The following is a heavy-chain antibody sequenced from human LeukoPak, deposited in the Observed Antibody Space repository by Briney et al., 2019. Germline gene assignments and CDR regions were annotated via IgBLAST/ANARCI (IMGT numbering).Heavy chain of an antibody. CDR3: ARVKELWYSSGWQAPFRY. V-gene: IGHV1-2*02. D-gene: IGHD6-19*01. J-gene: IGHJ4*02. CDR2: INPNSGGT. Sequence: ASVKVSCKASGYTFTGYYMHWVRQAPGQGLEWMGWINPNSGGTNYAQKFQGRVTMTRDTSISTAYMELSRLRSDDTAVYYCARVKELWYSSGWQAPFRYWGQGTLVTVSS. CDR1: GYTFTGYY.